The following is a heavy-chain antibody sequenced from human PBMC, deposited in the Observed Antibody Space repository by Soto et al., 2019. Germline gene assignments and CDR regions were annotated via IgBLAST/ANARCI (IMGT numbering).Heavy chain of an antibody. CDR3: AKDGYSSRSVGYYFDY. V-gene: IGHV3-23*01. J-gene: IGHJ4*02. CDR2: ISGSGGST. CDR1: GFTFSSYA. Sequence: GGSLRLSCAASGFTFSSYAMSWVRQAPGKGQEWVSAISGSGGSTYYADSVKGRFTISRDNSKNTLYLQMNSLRAEDTAVYYCAKDGYSSRSVGYYFDYWGQGTLVTVSS. D-gene: IGHD6-13*01.